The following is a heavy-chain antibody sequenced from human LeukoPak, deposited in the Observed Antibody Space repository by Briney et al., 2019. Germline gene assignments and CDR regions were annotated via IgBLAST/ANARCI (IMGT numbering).Heavy chain of an antibody. CDR3: ASPLSN. Sequence: PGRSLRLSCAASGFTFSSYAMHWVRQAPGKGLEWVAVISYDGSNKYYADSVKGRFTISRDNSKNTLYLQMNSLRAEDTAVYYCASPLSNWGQGTLVTVSS. CDR1: GFTFSSYA. J-gene: IGHJ4*02. D-gene: IGHD3-16*01. V-gene: IGHV3-30*04. CDR2: ISYDGSNK.